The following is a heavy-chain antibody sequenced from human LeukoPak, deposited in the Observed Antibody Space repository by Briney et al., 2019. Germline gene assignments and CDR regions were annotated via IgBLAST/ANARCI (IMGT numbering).Heavy chain of an antibody. D-gene: IGHD2-2*01. V-gene: IGHV1-2*02. Sequence: ASVKVSCKASGYTFTGYYMHWVRQAPGQGLEWMGWINPNSGGTNYAQKFQGRVTMTRDTSISIAYMELSRLRSDDTAVYYCARLSTGVVPAARDYWGQGTLVTVSS. J-gene: IGHJ4*02. CDR2: INPNSGGT. CDR1: GYTFTGYY. CDR3: ARLSTGVVPAARDY.